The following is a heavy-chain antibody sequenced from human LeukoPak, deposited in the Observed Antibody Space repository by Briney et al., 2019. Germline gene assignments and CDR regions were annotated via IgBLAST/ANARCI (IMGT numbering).Heavy chain of an antibody. D-gene: IGHD6-13*01. CDR2: IYSGGST. Sequence: PGGSLRLSCAASGFTVSSNYMSWVRQAPGKGLEWVSVIYSGGSTYYADSVKGRFTISRDNSKNTLYLQMNSLRAEDTAVYYCAREVSDSSSRDFYYYYYGMDDWGQGTTVTVSS. CDR1: GFTVSSNY. V-gene: IGHV3-66*01. J-gene: IGHJ6*02. CDR3: AREVSDSSSRDFYYYYYGMDD.